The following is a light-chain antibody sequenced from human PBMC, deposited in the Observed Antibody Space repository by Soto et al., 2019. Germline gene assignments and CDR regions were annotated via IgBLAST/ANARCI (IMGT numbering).Light chain of an antibody. Sequence: DIVMTQTPISLSVTPGQPTSISCTSSQSLLHSDGKTYLSWYLQKPGQPPQLLISEVSNRFSGVPDRFSGSGSGTDLTLKISRVEADDVGVYYCMQGLELPRTFGQGTKVEIK. CDR1: QSLLHSDGKTY. V-gene: IGKV2D-29*01. J-gene: IGKJ1*01. CDR3: MQGLELPRT. CDR2: EVS.